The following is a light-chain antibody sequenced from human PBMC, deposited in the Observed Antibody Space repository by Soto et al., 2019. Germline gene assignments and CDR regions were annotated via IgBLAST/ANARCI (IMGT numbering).Light chain of an antibody. CDR3: SSYAGSLYV. CDR2: EVS. V-gene: IGLV2-8*01. Sequence: QSALTQPPSASGSPGQSVTISCTGTSSDVGGYNYVSWYQQHPGKAPKLMIYEVSKRPSGVPDSFSGSKSGNTASLTVSGLQAEDEADYYCSSYAGSLYVFGPGTKLTVL. J-gene: IGLJ1*01. CDR1: SSDVGGYNY.